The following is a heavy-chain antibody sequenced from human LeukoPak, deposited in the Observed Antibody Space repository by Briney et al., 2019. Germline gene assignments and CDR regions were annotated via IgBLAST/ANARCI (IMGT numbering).Heavy chain of an antibody. J-gene: IGHJ4*02. Sequence: SETLSFTCAVYGGSFSGYYWSWIRQPPGKGLEWIGEINHSGSTNYNPSLKSRVTISVDTSKNQFSLKLSSVTAADTAVYYCARDTPHYDYVWGSYRRTYYFDYWGQGTLVTVSS. CDR2: INHSGST. V-gene: IGHV4-34*01. CDR1: GGSFSGYY. D-gene: IGHD3-16*02. CDR3: ARDTPHYDYVWGSYRRTYYFDY.